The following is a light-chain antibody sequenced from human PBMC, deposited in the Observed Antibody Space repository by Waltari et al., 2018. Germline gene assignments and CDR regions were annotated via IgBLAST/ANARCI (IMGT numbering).Light chain of an antibody. V-gene: IGKV3-20*01. CDR1: QSVGSNY. Sequence: IVLTQSPGTLSLSQGERASLSCRASQSVGSNYLAWYQQKPGQAPRLLMYGASSRATGIPDRFSGSGSGTDFTLTISRLEPEDFAVYYCHQYVSSPVTFGGGTKVEIK. CDR2: GAS. J-gene: IGKJ4*01. CDR3: HQYVSSPVT.